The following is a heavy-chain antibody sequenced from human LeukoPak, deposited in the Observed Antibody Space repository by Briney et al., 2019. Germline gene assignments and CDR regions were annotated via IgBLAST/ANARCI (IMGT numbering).Heavy chain of an antibody. Sequence: ASVKVSCKASGYTFTSYYMHWVRQAPGQGLEWMGIINPSGGSTSYAQKFQGRVTMTRDTSTSTVYMELSSLRSEDTAVYYCAYCSGGSCYLGGADHWGQGTLVTVSS. CDR1: GYTFTSYY. V-gene: IGHV1-46*01. CDR2: INPSGGST. D-gene: IGHD2-15*01. J-gene: IGHJ4*02. CDR3: AYCSGGSCYLGGADH.